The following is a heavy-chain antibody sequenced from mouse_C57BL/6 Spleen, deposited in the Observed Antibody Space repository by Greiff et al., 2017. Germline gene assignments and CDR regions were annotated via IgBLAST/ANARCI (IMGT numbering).Heavy chain of an antibody. Sequence: QVQLQQSGAELVRPGASVTLSCKASGYTFTDYEMHWVKQTPVHGLEWIGAIDPETGGTAYNQKFKGKAILTADKSSSTAYMELRSLTSEDSAVYYCPRQLRLPRAMDYWGQGTSVTVSS. V-gene: IGHV1-15*01. D-gene: IGHD3-2*02. CDR3: PRQLRLPRAMDY. CDR2: IDPETGGT. CDR1: GYTFTDYE. J-gene: IGHJ4*01.